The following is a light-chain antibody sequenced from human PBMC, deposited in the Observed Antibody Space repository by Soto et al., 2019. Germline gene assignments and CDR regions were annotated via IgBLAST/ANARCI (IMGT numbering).Light chain of an antibody. CDR3: ISYTKTSTLVV. Sequence: QSVLTQPASVSGSPGQSITISCTGTSNDIGAYNYVSWYQQSPDKAPKLLIYDVNNRPSGVSTRFSGSKSGNTASLTISGLQPEEEAEYYCISYTKTSTLVVFGGGTKLTVL. CDR1: SNDIGAYNY. J-gene: IGLJ3*02. V-gene: IGLV2-14*01. CDR2: DVN.